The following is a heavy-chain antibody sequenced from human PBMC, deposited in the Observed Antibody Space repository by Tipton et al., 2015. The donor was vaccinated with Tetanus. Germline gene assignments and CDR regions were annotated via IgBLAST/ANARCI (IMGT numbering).Heavy chain of an antibody. Sequence: LRLSCTVSGGSISSGDYYWSWIRQPPGKGLEWIGYIYYSGSTYYNPSLKSRVTISVDTSKNQFSLKLSSVTAADTAVYYCAREGNTVTTYNWFDPWGQGTLVTVSS. CDR2: IYYSGST. CDR1: GGSISSGDYY. V-gene: IGHV4-30-4*01. D-gene: IGHD4-17*01. CDR3: AREGNTVTTYNWFDP. J-gene: IGHJ5*02.